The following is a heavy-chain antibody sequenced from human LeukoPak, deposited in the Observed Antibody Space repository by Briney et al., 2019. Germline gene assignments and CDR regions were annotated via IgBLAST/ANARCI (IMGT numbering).Heavy chain of an antibody. CDR1: GYTFTGYY. V-gene: IGHV1-2*02. CDR3: ARWSGSAGYYYYYYMDV. CDR2: INPNSGGT. Sequence: ASVKVSCKASGYTFTGYYMHRVRQAPGQGLEWMGWINPNSGGTNYAQKFQGRVTMTRDTSISTAYMELSRLRSDDTAVYYCARWSGSAGYYYYYYMDVWGKGTTVTVSS. D-gene: IGHD3-10*01. J-gene: IGHJ6*03.